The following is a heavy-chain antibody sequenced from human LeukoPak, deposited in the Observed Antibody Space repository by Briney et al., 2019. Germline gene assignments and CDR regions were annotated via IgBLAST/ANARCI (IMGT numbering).Heavy chain of an antibody. V-gene: IGHV3-64*01. D-gene: IGHD2-2*01. J-gene: IGHJ4*02. CDR3: ARGSGYCSSTGCYTSYDFDY. CDR1: GFTFSTYP. CDR2: ISSNGGST. Sequence: PGGSLRLSCAASGFTFSTYPMQWVRQAPGKGLEYVSAISSNGGSTFYANSVKGRFTISRDNSKNTLYLQMGSLRTEDMAVYYCARGSGYCSSTGCYTSYDFDYWGQGTLVTVSS.